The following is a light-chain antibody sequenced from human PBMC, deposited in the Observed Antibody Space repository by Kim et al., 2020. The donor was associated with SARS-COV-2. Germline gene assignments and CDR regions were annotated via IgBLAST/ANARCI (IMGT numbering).Light chain of an antibody. CDR1: QSVASSH. J-gene: IGKJ1*01. CDR2: SAS. Sequence: PGERASPTRRASQSVASSHLARYQQKPGQAPSLRIDSASSRAIGLPDRFSGSGSETDFTLTMSRLEPEDFAVYSCQQYGDSPGTFGQGTKVDIK. CDR3: QQYGDSPGT. V-gene: IGKV3-20*01.